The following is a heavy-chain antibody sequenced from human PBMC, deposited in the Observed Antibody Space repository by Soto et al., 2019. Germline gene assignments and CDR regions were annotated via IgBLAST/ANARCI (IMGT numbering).Heavy chain of an antibody. CDR2: IYLGDSDT. Sequence: EVQLVQSGAEVKKPGESLKISCKGSGYNFTDYWIGWVRQMPGKGLEWMGIIYLGDSDTRYSPSFQGQVTISADKSIRIAYLPWSSLKASDTAMYYCARRGELTRSIWFDPWGQGTLVTVSS. V-gene: IGHV5-51*01. CDR3: ARRGELTRSIWFDP. J-gene: IGHJ5*02. D-gene: IGHD1-26*01. CDR1: GYNFTDYW.